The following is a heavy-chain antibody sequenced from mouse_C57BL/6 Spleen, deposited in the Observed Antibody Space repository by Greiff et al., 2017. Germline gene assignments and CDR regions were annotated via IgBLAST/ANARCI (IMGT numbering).Heavy chain of an antibody. Sequence: QVQLQQSGAELARPGASVKMSCKASGYTFTSYTMHWVKQRPGQGLEWIGYINPSSGYTKYNQKFKDKATLTADKSSSTAYMQLSSLTSEDSAVYYCARYRPFTTVEGYAMDYWGQGTSVTVSS. CDR3: ARYRPFTTVEGYAMDY. CDR1: GYTFTSYT. V-gene: IGHV1-4*01. CDR2: INPSSGYT. D-gene: IGHD1-1*01. J-gene: IGHJ4*01.